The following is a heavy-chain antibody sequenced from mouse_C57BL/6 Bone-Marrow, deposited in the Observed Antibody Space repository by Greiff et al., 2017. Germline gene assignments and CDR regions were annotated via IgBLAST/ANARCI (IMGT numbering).Heavy chain of an antibody. D-gene: IGHD2-5*01. CDR3: TRTDSNYDYYAMDY. V-gene: IGHV1-5*01. CDR2: IYPGNSDT. Sequence: VQLQQSGTVLARPGASVKMSCKTSGYTFTSYWMHWVKPRPGPGLEWIGAIYPGNSDTSYNQKFKGKAKLTAVTSASTAYMELSSLTNEDSAVYYCTRTDSNYDYYAMDYWGQGTSVTVSS. J-gene: IGHJ4*01. CDR1: GYTFTSYW.